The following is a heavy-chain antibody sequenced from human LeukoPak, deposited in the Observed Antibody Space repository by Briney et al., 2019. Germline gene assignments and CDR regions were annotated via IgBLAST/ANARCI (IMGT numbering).Heavy chain of an antibody. D-gene: IGHD6-19*01. J-gene: IGHJ6*03. CDR1: GYTFTSYD. CDR2: MNPNRGNT. V-gene: IGHV1-8*01. Sequence: ASVKVSCKASGYTFTSYDINWVRQATGQGLEWMGWMNPNRGNTGYAQKFQGRVTMTRNTSISTAYMELSSLRSEDTAVYYCARVGDSSGWLYYYYYMDVWGKGTTVTTSS. CDR3: ARVGDSSGWLYYYYYMDV.